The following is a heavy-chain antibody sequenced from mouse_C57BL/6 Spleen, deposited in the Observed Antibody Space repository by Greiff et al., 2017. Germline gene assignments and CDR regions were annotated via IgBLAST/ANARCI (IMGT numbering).Heavy chain of an antibody. CDR2: IDPSDSYT. D-gene: IGHD1-1*01. V-gene: IGHV1-69*01. Sequence: VQLQQPGAELVMPGASVKLSCKASGYTFTSYWMHWVKQRPGQGLEWIGEIDPSDSYTNYNQKFKGKSTLTVDKSSSTAYMQLSSLTSEDSAVYYCARGYYGSSLWYFDFWGTGTTVTVSS. CDR3: ARGYYGSSLWYFDF. CDR1: GYTFTSYW. J-gene: IGHJ1*03.